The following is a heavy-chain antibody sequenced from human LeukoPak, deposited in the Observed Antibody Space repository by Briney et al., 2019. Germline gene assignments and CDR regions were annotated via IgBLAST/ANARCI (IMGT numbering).Heavy chain of an antibody. CDR3: ARDGWSLGP. CDR2: ISVYSGNT. J-gene: IGHJ5*02. Sequence: ASVKVSCKASGYTFASNGVSWVRQAPGQGPEWMAWISVYSGNTKYAQKFQDRVTLTADTSTSTVYMELRSLRSDDTAVYYCARDGWSLGPWGQGTLVTVSS. CDR1: GYTFASNG. V-gene: IGHV1-18*01. D-gene: IGHD2-8*01.